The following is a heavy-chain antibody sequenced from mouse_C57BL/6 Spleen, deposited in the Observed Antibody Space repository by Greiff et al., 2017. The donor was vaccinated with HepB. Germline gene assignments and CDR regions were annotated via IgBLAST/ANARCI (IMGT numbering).Heavy chain of an antibody. Sequence: EVMLVESGEGLVKPGGSLKLSCAASGFTFSSYAMSWVRQTPEKRLEWVAYISSGGDYIYYADTVKGRFTISRDNARNTLYLQMSSLKSEDTAMYYCTRDFYGSSLYYAMDYWGQGTSVTVSS. J-gene: IGHJ4*01. CDR1: GFTFSSYA. D-gene: IGHD1-1*01. CDR2: ISSGGDYI. V-gene: IGHV5-9-1*02. CDR3: TRDFYGSSLYYAMDY.